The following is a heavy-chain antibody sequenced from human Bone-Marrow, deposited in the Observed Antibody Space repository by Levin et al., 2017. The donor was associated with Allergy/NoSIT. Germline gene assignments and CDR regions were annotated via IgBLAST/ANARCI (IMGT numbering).Heavy chain of an antibody. V-gene: IGHV3-74*01. CDR1: GFTFSSYW. CDR2: INSDGSST. D-gene: IGHD3-22*01. J-gene: IGHJ6*03. Sequence: SCAASGFTFSSYWMHWVRQAPGKGLVWVSRINSDGSSTSYADSVKGRFTISRDNAKNTLYLQMNSLRAEDTAVYYCARGDSPYYYYMDVWGKGTTVTVSS. CDR3: ARGDSPYYYYMDV.